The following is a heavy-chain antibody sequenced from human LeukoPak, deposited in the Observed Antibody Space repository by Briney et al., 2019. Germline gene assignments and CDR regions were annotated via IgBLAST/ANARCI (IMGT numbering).Heavy chain of an antibody. V-gene: IGHV3-23*01. Sequence: GGSLRLSCAASGFSFNSFGMSWVRQTPGKGLEWVSSIHSRGDNTHYADPLDVRITISSDTWKNTVYLQMNRLRVEDTATYYCARQILRGSYFYYLDVWGTGTPVTVSS. CDR3: ARQILRGSYFYYLDV. D-gene: IGHD3-10*01. CDR1: GFSFNSFG. J-gene: IGHJ6*03. CDR2: IHSRGDNT.